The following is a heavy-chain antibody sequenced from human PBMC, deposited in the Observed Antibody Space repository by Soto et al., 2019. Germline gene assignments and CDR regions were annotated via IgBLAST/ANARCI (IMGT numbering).Heavy chain of an antibody. CDR2: INPSGGST. V-gene: IGHV1-46*01. Sequence: ASVKVSCKASGYTFTSYYMHWVRQAPGQGLEWMGIINPSGGSTSYAQKFQGRVTMTRDTSKNQFSLKLSSVTAADTAVYYCARGPVGRSWYGLDYYYGMDVWGQGTQVTVSS. CDR1: GYTFTSYY. D-gene: IGHD6-13*01. CDR3: ARGPVGRSWYGLDYYYGMDV. J-gene: IGHJ6*01.